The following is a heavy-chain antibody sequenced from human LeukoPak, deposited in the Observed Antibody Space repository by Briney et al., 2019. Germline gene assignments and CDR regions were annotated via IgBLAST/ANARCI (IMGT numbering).Heavy chain of an antibody. D-gene: IGHD5-12*01. J-gene: IGHJ3*02. CDR1: GFTFSSYS. Sequence: GGSLRLSCAVSGFTFSSYSMNWVRQAPGKGLEWVSYISSSSSTIYYADSVKGRFTISRDNAKNSLYLQMNSLRDEDTAVYYCASRLPYSGYYDAFDIWGQGTMVTVSS. V-gene: IGHV3-48*02. CDR2: ISSSSSTI. CDR3: ASRLPYSGYYDAFDI.